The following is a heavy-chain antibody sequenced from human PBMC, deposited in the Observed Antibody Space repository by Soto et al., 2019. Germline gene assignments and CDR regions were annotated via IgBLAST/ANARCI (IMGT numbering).Heavy chain of an antibody. V-gene: IGHV1-18*01. CDR1: GYTFTNYG. D-gene: IGHD6-13*01. CDR3: ARSPGYSASWGYVYYGMKI. J-gene: IGHJ6*02. CDR2: INTYHGNT. Sequence: QVQLVQSGAELKKPGASVKVSCKASGYTFTNYGISWVRQAPGQGLEWMGWINTYHGNTKYAQKLQGRVTMTKDTSTSTAYMELTSLRSDDTAVYYCARSPGYSASWGYVYYGMKICGQGTTVIVSS.